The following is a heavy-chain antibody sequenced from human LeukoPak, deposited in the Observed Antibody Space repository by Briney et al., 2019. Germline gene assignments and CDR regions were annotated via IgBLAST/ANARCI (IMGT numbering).Heavy chain of an antibody. CDR1: GYSISSGYF. J-gene: IGHJ4*02. Sequence: SETLSLTCTVSGYSISSGYFWGWMRQPPGKGLEWIGRIYQSETAHYNPSLKSRVTIPVDTSKNQFSLRLSSVTAADTAVYYCSRLYSSGWYYSRGDYFDYWGQGTLVTVSS. D-gene: IGHD6-19*01. V-gene: IGHV4-38-2*02. CDR3: SRLYSSGWYYSRGDYFDY. CDR2: IYQSETA.